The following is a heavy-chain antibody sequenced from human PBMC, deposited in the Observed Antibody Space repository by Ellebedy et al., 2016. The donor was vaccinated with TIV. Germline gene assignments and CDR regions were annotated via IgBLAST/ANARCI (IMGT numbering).Heavy chain of an antibody. CDR2: IRHDGGEK. V-gene: IGHV3-7*03. CDR1: GFTFSSYW. J-gene: IGHJ4*02. CDR3: ARGGGGQFLEWLIFDY. Sequence: GESLKIPCAASGFTFSSYWMSWVRQVRQAPGKGLEWVANIRHDGGEKSYVDSVKGRFTISRDNAKKSLYLQMDGLRDEDTAVYYCARGGGGQFLEWLIFDYWGQGTLVTVSS. D-gene: IGHD3-3*01.